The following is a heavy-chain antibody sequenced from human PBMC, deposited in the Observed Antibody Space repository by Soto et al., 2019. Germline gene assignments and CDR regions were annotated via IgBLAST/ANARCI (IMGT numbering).Heavy chain of an antibody. J-gene: IGHJ4*02. V-gene: IGHV1-8*01. D-gene: IGHD5-18*01. Sequence: QVQLVQSGADVKTPGASVKVSCKAAGDTFTNYDINWVRQASGQGLEWVGWMNPNSANTGYARKFQGRVIQTWNTSISTAYMELSSLRSEDTAVYYCARAFRKVGGNSYGSFDSWGQGTLVSVSS. CDR1: GDTFTNYD. CDR2: MNPNSANT. CDR3: ARAFRKVGGNSYGSFDS.